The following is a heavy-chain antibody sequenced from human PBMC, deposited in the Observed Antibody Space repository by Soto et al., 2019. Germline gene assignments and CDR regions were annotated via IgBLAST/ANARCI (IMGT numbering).Heavy chain of an antibody. J-gene: IGHJ5*02. CDR3: ARGAPTTVVTPGGWFDP. CDR1: GGTFSSYA. D-gene: IGHD4-17*01. V-gene: IGHV1-69*01. Sequence: QVQLVQSGAEVKKPGSSVKVSCKASGGTFSSYAISWVRQAPGQGLEWMGGIIPIFGTANYAHKFQGRVTITADESTSPAYMGLSRLRSEDRAVYYCARGAPTTVVTPGGWFDPWGQGTLVTVSS. CDR2: IIPIFGTA.